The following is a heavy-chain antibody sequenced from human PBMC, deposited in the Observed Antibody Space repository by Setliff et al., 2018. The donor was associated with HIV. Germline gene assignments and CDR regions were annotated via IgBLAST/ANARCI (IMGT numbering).Heavy chain of an antibody. J-gene: IGHJ4*02. D-gene: IGHD4-4*01. V-gene: IGHV1-2*02. CDR3: ARAFNPHSNYDY. CDR2: INPNSGDT. Sequence: ASVMVSCKASGYTFTGYYMHWVRQAPGQGLEWMGWINPNSGDTNYAQKFQGRVTMTRDTSISTAYMELSRLTSDDTAIYYCARAFNPHSNYDYWGQGALVTVSS. CDR1: GYTFTGYY.